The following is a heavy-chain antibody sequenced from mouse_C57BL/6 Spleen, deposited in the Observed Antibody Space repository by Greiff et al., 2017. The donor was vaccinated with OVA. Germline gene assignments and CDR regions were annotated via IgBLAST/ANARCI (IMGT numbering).Heavy chain of an antibody. CDR1: GYSITSGYY. Sequence: VQLKESGPGLVKPSQSLSLTCSVTGYSITSGYYWNWIRQFPGNKLEWMGYISYDGSNNYNPSLKNRISITRDTSKNQFFLKLNSVTTEDTATYYCAGLRDYYAMDYWGQGTSVTVSS. V-gene: IGHV3-6*01. D-gene: IGHD2-4*01. CDR3: AGLRDYYAMDY. CDR2: ISYDGSN. J-gene: IGHJ4*01.